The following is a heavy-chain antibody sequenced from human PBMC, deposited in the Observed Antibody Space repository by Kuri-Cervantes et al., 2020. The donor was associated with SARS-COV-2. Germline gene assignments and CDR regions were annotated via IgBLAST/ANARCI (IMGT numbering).Heavy chain of an antibody. V-gene: IGHV5-10-1*01. Sequence: KVSCKGSGYSFPTYWISWVRQMPGKGLEYMGKIDPTDPYTNYSPFFQGHVTLSVDKSTSTAYLQWSSLKASDTAMYYCARRSLYSSSPGAFDYWGQGTLVTVSS. D-gene: IGHD6-13*01. CDR3: ARRSLYSSSPGAFDY. J-gene: IGHJ4*02. CDR2: IDPTDPYT. CDR1: GYSFPTYW.